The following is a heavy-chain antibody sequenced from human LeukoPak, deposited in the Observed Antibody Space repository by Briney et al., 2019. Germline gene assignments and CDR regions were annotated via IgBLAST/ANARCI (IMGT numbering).Heavy chain of an antibody. J-gene: IGHJ6*02. CDR3: ARLALGMTRAGKYFYNGVDV. Sequence: GESLKIPCKGSGDSFTNSWIGWVRQMPGKGLEWMGRIHPDDSYSNYSPSFEGRVTISVEKSISTAYLQWSSLRASDTATYYCARLALGMTRAGKYFYNGVDVWGQGTTVTVSS. CDR2: IHPDDSYS. CDR1: GDSFTNSW. D-gene: IGHD1-1*01. V-gene: IGHV5-10-1*01.